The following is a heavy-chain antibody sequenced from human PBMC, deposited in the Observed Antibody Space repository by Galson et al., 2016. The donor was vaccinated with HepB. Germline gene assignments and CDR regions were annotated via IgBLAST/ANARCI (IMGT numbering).Heavy chain of an antibody. D-gene: IGHD6-19*01. Sequence: SGFSLSDYYLSWIRQAPGKGLEWVSTIGRSDNTVYYADSVKGRFTISRDNAKNSFYLQMNSLRAEDTAVYYCARDLVAVAGIPFDSWGQGTLVSVSS. V-gene: IGHV3-11*01. CDR2: IGRSDNTV. J-gene: IGHJ4*02. CDR3: ARDLVAVAGIPFDS. CDR1: GFSLSDYY.